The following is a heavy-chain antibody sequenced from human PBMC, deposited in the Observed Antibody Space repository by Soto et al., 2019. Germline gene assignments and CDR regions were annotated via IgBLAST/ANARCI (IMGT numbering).Heavy chain of an antibody. Sequence: AGSLRLSCAASGFTFSSYSMNWVRQAPGKGLEWVSSISSSSSYIYYADSVKGRFTISRDNAKNSLYLQMNSLRAEDTAVYYCARAQAPYDSSGYYYWGQGTLVTVSS. CDR3: ARAQAPYDSSGYYY. J-gene: IGHJ4*02. V-gene: IGHV3-21*01. CDR2: ISSSSSYI. CDR1: GFTFSSYS. D-gene: IGHD3-22*01.